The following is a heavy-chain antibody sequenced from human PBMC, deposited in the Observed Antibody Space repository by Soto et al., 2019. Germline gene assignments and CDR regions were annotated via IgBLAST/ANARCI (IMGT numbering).Heavy chain of an antibody. V-gene: IGHV3-9*01. Sequence: SGGSLRLSCAASGFTFDDYAMHWVRQAPGKGLEWVSGISWNSGSIGYADSVKGRLTIPRDNAKNSLYLQMNSLRADDTALYYCAKASGYDRTYYQYYGMDVWGQGTTVTVSS. CDR3: AKASGYDRTYYQYYGMDV. CDR1: GFTFDDYA. J-gene: IGHJ6*02. CDR2: ISWNSGSI. D-gene: IGHD5-12*01.